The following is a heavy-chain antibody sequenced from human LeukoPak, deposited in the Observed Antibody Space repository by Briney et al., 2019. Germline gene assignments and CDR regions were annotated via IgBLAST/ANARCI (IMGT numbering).Heavy chain of an antibody. CDR2: IYYSGST. J-gene: IGHJ3*02. CDR1: GGSISSSSYY. V-gene: IGHV4-39*01. D-gene: IGHD2-2*01. Sequence: SETLSLTCTVSGGSISSSSYYWGWIRQPPGKGLEWIGSIYYSGSTYYNPSLKSRATISVDTSKNQFPLKLCSVTAADTAVYYCARLVGSTSCYGCKEVEYAFDIWGQGTMVTVSS. CDR3: ARLVGSTSCYGCKEVEYAFDI.